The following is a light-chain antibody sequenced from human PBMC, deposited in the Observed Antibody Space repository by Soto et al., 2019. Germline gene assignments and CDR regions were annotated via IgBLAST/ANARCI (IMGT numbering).Light chain of an antibody. J-gene: IGKJ5*01. CDR1: QNVTSSY. Sequence: ENVLTQSPSTPSFSPGERATLSCRASQNVTSSYLAWYQQKPGQAPRLLIYGASSRATGIPDRFSGSGSGTDFTLTINGLEPEDSAVYYCQRITFGQGTRLEIK. CDR2: GAS. CDR3: QRIT. V-gene: IGKV3-20*01.